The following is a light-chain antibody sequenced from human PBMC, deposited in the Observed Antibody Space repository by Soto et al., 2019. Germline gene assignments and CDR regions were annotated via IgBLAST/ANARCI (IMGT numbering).Light chain of an antibody. CDR2: EVS. CDR1: SSDVGYYNH. CDR3: SSYTSSSTLKV. V-gene: IGLV2-14*03. J-gene: IGLJ3*02. Sequence: QSALTQPASVSGSPGQSITISCTGISSDVGYYNHVSWYQQHPGKAPQLIIYEVSNRPSGVSNRFSGSKSGNTASLTISGLQAEDEADYYCSSYTSSSTLKVFGGGTKLTVL.